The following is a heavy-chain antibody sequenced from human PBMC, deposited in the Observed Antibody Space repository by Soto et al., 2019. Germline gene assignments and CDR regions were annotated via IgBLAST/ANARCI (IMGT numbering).Heavy chain of an antibody. CDR2: IYYSGST. V-gene: IGHV4-59*01. Sequence: PSETLSLTCTVSGGSISSYYWSWIRQPPGKGLEWIGYIYYSGSTNYNPSLKSRVTISVDTSKNQFSLKLSSVTAADTAVYYCARALAYCGGDCYEYWGQGTLVTVSS. D-gene: IGHD2-21*01. CDR3: ARALAYCGGDCYEY. CDR1: GGSISSYY. J-gene: IGHJ4*02.